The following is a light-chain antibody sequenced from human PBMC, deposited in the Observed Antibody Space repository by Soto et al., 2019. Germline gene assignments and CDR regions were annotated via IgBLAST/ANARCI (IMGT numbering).Light chain of an antibody. CDR3: QQYDNRPPTYT. Sequence: DIQMTQSPSSLSASVGDRVTITCKASQGISNYLNWYQQKPGKAPKLLLYGASNWDTGVPSRFSGSGSGTEFTFTISSLQPEDIATYYCQQYDNRPPTYTFGQGTKLEIK. V-gene: IGKV1-33*01. CDR2: GAS. J-gene: IGKJ2*01. CDR1: QGISNY.